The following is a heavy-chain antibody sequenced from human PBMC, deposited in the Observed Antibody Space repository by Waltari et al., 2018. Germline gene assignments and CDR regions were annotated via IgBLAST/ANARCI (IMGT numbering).Heavy chain of an antibody. Sequence: QVQLVQSGAEVKKPGASVKVSCKVSGYTLTELSMHWVRQAPGKGLEWMGGFDPEDGETIYAPQFQGRVTMTEDTSTDTAYMELSSLRSEDTAVYYCATSGPITMVRGNWFDPWGQGTLVTVSS. J-gene: IGHJ5*02. CDR2: FDPEDGET. CDR3: ATSGPITMVRGNWFDP. D-gene: IGHD3-10*01. CDR1: GYTLTELS. V-gene: IGHV1-24*01.